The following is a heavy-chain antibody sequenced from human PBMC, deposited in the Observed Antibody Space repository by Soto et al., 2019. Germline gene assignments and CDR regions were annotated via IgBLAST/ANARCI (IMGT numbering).Heavy chain of an antibody. CDR1: GFMFGSYA. CDR3: AKDLLSSYYYGMDA. CDR2: ISGSGTDT. D-gene: IGHD3-10*01. J-gene: IGHJ6*02. V-gene: IGHV3-23*01. Sequence: EVQLLESGGGLVQPGGSLRLSCAASGFMFGSYAMSWVRQAPGKGLEWVSGISGSGTDTYYADAVKGRVTISRDNAKNTLYLQMNGLRAEETAIYYCAKDLLSSYYYGMDAWGQGTTVTVSS.